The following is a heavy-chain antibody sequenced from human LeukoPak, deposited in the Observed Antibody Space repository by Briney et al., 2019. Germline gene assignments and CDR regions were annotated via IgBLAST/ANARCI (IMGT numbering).Heavy chain of an antibody. CDR2: IRYDGSNK. V-gene: IGHV3-30*02. Sequence: GGSLRLSCAASGFTSSSYGMHWVRQAPGKGLEWVAFIRYDGSNKYYADSVKGRFTISRDNSKNTLYLQMNSLRAEDTAVYYCAKDPGGYYPPDYFDYWGQGTLVTVSS. CDR1: GFTSSSYG. J-gene: IGHJ4*02. D-gene: IGHD1-26*01. CDR3: AKDPGGYYPPDYFDY.